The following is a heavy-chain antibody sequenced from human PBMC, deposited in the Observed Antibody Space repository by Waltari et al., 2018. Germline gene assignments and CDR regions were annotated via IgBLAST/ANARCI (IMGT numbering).Heavy chain of an antibody. CDR1: GFTFSSYE. Sequence: EVQLVESGGGLVQPGGSLRLSCADSGFTFSSYEMNWVRQAPGKGLEWVSYISSSGSTIYYADSVKGRFTISRDNAKNSLYLQMNSLRAEDTAVYYCARDHPRYSSGGADYWGQGTLVTVSS. D-gene: IGHD6-19*01. CDR3: ARDHPRYSSGGADY. CDR2: ISSSGSTI. V-gene: IGHV3-48*03. J-gene: IGHJ4*02.